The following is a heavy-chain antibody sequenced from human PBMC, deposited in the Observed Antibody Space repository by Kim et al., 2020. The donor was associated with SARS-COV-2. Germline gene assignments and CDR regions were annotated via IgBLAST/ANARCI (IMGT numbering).Heavy chain of an antibody. J-gene: IGHJ6*02. Sequence: GESLKISCKGSGYSFTSYWISWVRQMPGKGLEWMGRIDLSDSYAKYSPSFQGHVTISADKSISTAYLQWSSLKASDTAMYYCARHGHEYSTSSYYYYGMDVCGLGTTVTVSS. V-gene: IGHV5-10-1*01. D-gene: IGHD6-6*01. CDR2: IDLSDSYA. CDR3: ARHGHEYSTSSYYYYGMDV. CDR1: GYSFTSYW.